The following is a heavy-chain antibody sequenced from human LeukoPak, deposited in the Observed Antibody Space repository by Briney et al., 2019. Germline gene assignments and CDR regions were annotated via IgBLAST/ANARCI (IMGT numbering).Heavy chain of an antibody. CDR1: GGSISSYY. Sequence: SETLSLTCTVSGGSISSYYWSWIRQPPGKGLEWIGYIYYSGSTYYNPSLKSRVSISVDTSKNQFSLKLSSVTAADTAVYYRARDLRYTVTTLDVWGQGTTVTVS. CDR2: IYYSGST. J-gene: IGHJ6*02. V-gene: IGHV4-59*12. CDR3: ARDLRYTVTTLDV. D-gene: IGHD4-17*01.